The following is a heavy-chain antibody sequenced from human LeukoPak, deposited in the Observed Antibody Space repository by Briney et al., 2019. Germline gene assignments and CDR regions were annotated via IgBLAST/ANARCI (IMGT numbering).Heavy chain of an antibody. CDR2: IIPIFGTA. J-gene: IGHJ5*02. CDR1: GGTFSSYA. V-gene: IGHV1-69*13. D-gene: IGHD2-2*01. CDR3: ARVKRGYCSSTSCSSWFDP. Sequence: SVKVSCKASGGTFSSYAISWVRQAPGQGLEWMGGIIPIFGTANYAQKFQGRVTITADESTSTAYMELSSLRSEDTAVYYCARVKRGYCSSTSCSSWFDPWGQGTLVIVSS.